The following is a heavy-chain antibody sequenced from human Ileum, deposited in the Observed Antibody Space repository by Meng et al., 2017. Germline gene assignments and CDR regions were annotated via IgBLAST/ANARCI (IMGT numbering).Heavy chain of an antibody. D-gene: IGHD4-17*01. CDR1: GGSISSYY. V-gene: IGHV4-4*07. CDR2: IYTSGST. J-gene: IGHJ5*02. CDR3: ARDVVPTVTYYYNWFDP. Sequence: QVQLQEPGPGLVKPSETLSLTGTVSGGSISSYYWSWIRQPAGKGLEWIGRIYTSGSTNYNPSLKSRVTMSVDTSKNQFSLKLSSVTAADTAVYYCARDVVPTVTYYYNWFDPWGQGTLVTVSS.